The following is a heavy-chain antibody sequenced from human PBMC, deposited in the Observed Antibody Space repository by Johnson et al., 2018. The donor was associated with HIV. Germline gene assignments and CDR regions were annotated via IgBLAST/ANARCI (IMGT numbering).Heavy chain of an antibody. Sequence: QVQLVESGGGVVQPGGSLRLSCAASGFTFSSYGMHWVRQAPGRGLEWVAFIEYDESKKNYIDSVKGRFTISRDNSKNTLYLQMNSLRAEDTAVYYCAKEANPYSSSWYGDAFDIWGQGTMVTVSS. CDR3: AKEANPYSSSWYGDAFDI. V-gene: IGHV3-30*02. CDR1: GFTFSSYG. CDR2: IEYDESKK. J-gene: IGHJ3*02. D-gene: IGHD6-13*01.